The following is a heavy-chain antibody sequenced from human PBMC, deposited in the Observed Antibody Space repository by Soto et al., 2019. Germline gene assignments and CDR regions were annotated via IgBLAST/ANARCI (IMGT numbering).Heavy chain of an antibody. D-gene: IGHD3-3*01. Sequence: RASVKVSCKASGYTFTSYYMHWVRQAPGQGLQWMGIINPSVGVTAYAQRFQGRVSMTRDTSTSTVYMELRSLRSEDTAVYYCAADLYYDFWSGYSYDYWGQGTLVTVSS. J-gene: IGHJ4*02. V-gene: IGHV1-46*01. CDR2: INPSVGVT. CDR3: AADLYYDFWSGYSYDY. CDR1: GYTFTSYY.